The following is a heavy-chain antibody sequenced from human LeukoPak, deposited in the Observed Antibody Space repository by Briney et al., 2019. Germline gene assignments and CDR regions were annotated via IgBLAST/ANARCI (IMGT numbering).Heavy chain of an antibody. CDR3: ARHLPYYYDSSGYSRTSAFDI. Sequence: SETLSLTCTVSGGSISSYYWSWIRQPPRKGLEWIGYIYYSGSTNYNPSLKSRVTISVDTSKNQFSLKLSSVTAADTAVYYCARHLPYYYDSSGYSRTSAFDIWGQGTMVTVSS. V-gene: IGHV4-59*08. J-gene: IGHJ3*02. CDR2: IYYSGST. CDR1: GGSISSYY. D-gene: IGHD3-22*01.